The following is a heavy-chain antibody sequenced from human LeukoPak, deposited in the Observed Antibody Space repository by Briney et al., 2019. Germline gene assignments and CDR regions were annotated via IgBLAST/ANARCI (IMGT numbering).Heavy chain of an antibody. D-gene: IGHD5-18*01. CDR1: GFTFSDYW. J-gene: IGHJ4*02. Sequence: GGSLRHTCAATGFTFSDYWMTWVRQAPGKGLEWVANINQDGSLKYYVDSVKGRFTISRDNAKNSLYLQMNSLRGEDTAIYSCARDLRTGYTYGYPLDYWGQGTLVTVSS. V-gene: IGHV3-7*01. CDR3: ARDLRTGYTYGYPLDY. CDR2: INQDGSLK.